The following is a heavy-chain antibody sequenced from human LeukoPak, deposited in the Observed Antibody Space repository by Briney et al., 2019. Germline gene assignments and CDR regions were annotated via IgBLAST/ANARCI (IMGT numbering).Heavy chain of an antibody. D-gene: IGHD2-2*01. CDR3: ASGVVVPAALSPYYYYYMDV. J-gene: IGHJ6*03. V-gene: IGHV4-61*02. CDR2: IYTSGST. Sequence: SETLSLTCTVSGGSISSGSYYWGWIRQHAGKGLEWIGRIYTSGSTNYNPSLKSRVTISVDTSKDQFSLKLSSVTAADTAVYYCASGVVVPAALSPYYYYYMDVWGKGTTVTVSS. CDR1: GGSISSGSYY.